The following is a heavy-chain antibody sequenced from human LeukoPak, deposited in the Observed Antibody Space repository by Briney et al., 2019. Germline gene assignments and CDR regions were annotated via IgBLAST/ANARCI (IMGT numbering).Heavy chain of an antibody. J-gene: IGHJ4*02. V-gene: IGHV4-59*08. D-gene: IGHD3-9*01. CDR1: GGSISSYY. Sequence: PSETLSLTCTVSGGSISSYYWSWIRQPPGKGLEWIGYIYYSGSTNYNPSLKSRVTISVDTSKNQFSLKLTSVTAADTAVYYCASRNDILTGYVFDFWGQGTLVTVSS. CDR3: ASRNDILTGYVFDF. CDR2: IYYSGST.